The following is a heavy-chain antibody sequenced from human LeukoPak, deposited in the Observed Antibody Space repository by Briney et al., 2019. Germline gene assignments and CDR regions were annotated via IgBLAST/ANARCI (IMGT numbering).Heavy chain of an antibody. J-gene: IGHJ5*02. CDR1: GGSISSYY. Sequence: TSETLSLTCTVSGGSISSYYWSWIRQPAGKGLEWIGRIYTSGSTNYNPSLKSRVTMSVDTSKNQFSLKLSSVTAADTAVYYCARDTWGGIPKDNWFDPWGQGTLVTVSS. CDR3: ARDTWGGIPKDNWFDP. V-gene: IGHV4-4*07. CDR2: IYTSGST. D-gene: IGHD2-21*01.